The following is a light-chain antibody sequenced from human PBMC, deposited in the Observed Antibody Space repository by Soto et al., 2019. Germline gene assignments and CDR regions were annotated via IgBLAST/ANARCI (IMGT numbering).Light chain of an antibody. J-gene: IGLJ3*02. CDR1: SSDVGGYDF. Sequence: QSVLTQPASVSGSPGQSITISWTGASSDVGGYDFVSWYQQHPGKAPKLMIYEVTNRPSGISNRFSGSKSGNTASLTISGLQAEDEADYYCISYTTSSTWVFGGGTKVTVL. V-gene: IGLV2-14*01. CDR2: EVT. CDR3: ISYTTSSTWV.